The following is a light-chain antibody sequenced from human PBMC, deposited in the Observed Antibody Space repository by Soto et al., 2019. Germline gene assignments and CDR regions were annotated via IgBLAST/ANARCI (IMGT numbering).Light chain of an antibody. J-gene: IGKJ3*01. CDR1: QGIGNY. CDR2: AAS. V-gene: IGKV1-27*01. CDR3: QKYNSAPLT. Sequence: DIQMTQSPSSLSAPVGDRVTITCRASQGIGNYLAWYQQKPGTVPKLLIYAASSLQSGVPSRFSGSGSGTDFTLTISSLQPEDVATYYCQKYNSAPLTFGPGTKVDIK.